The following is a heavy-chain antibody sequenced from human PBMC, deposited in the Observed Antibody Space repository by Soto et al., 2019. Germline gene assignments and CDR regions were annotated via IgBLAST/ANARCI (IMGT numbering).Heavy chain of an antibody. D-gene: IGHD2-2*01. Sequence: PSETLSLTCTVSGGSIDSYYWTWIRQPPGKGLEWIGYIYYSGSTYCNPSLKSRVTISVDTSKNQFSLKLSSVTAADTAVYYCARALGYCISTSCLAGARNYYGMDVWGQGTTVTVSS. V-gene: IGHV4-59*08. CDR1: GGSIDSYY. CDR3: ARALGYCISTSCLAGARNYYGMDV. CDR2: IYYSGST. J-gene: IGHJ6*02.